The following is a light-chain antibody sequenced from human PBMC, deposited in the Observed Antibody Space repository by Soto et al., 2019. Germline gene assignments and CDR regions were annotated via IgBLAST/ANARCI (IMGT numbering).Light chain of an antibody. J-gene: IGKJ4*01. CDR3: QQYGSSPLT. V-gene: IGKV3-20*01. Sequence: EIVLTQSPGTLSLSPGERVTLSCRASQSVSSNYLAWYQQKPGQAPRLLIYGASSRATGVPDRFSGSGSGTDFTLTISRLEPEDVAVYYCQQYGSSPLTFGGGTKVEIK. CDR2: GAS. CDR1: QSVSSNY.